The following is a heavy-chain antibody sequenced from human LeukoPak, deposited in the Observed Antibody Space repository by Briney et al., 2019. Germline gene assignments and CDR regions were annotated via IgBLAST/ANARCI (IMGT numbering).Heavy chain of an antibody. CDR1: GYTFTDYY. V-gene: IGHV1-2*02. CDR3: ARARNYANPDDAFDI. J-gene: IGHJ3*02. D-gene: IGHD1-7*01. CDR2: INPNSGVT. Sequence: GASVKVSCRASGYTFTDYYMHWLRQAPGQGLEWMGWINPNSGVTNYAQKFHGRVTLTRDTSIGTAYMDLTRLTSDDTAVYYCARARNYANPDDAFDIWGQGTMVTVSS.